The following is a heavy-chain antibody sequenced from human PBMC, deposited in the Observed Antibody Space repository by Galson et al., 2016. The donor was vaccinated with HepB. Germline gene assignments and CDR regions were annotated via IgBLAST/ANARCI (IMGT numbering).Heavy chain of an antibody. V-gene: IGHV5-51*01. CDR3: ARQFKSGWYGFGDS. CDR2: IYPSDSDT. Sequence: QSGAEVKNPGESLKISCKVSGYTFTSYWIGRVRQMPGKVLEWMGIIYPSDSDTKYSPSFQGQVTISADKSTSTAVLQWASLKASDTAIYYCARQFKSGWYGFGDSWGQGTLVTVSS. J-gene: IGHJ4*02. CDR1: GYTFTSYW. D-gene: IGHD6-19*01.